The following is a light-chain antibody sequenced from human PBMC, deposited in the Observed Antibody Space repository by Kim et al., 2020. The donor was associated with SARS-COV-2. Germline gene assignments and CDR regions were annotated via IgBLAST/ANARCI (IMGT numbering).Light chain of an antibody. CDR2: DNN. CDR3: GTWDSSLSAGV. J-gene: IGLJ2*01. Sequence: GQKVTISCSGSSSNIGNNYVSWYQQLPGTAPKLLIYDNNKRPSGIPDRFSGSKSVTSATLGITGLQTGDEADYYCGTWDSSLSAGVFGGGTQLTVL. CDR1: SSNIGNNY. V-gene: IGLV1-51*01.